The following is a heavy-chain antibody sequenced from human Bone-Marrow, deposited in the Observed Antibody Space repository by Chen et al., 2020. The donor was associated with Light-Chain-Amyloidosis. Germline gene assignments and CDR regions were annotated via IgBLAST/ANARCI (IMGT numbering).Heavy chain of an antibody. J-gene: IGHJ5*02. CDR1: GGSISSSSYY. CDR2: IYYSGST. Sequence: QLQLQESGPGLVKPSETLSLTCTVSGGSISSSSYYWGWIRQPPGKGLEWIGSIYYSGSTDYNPSLKSRVTISVDTSKNQFSLKLSSVTAADTAVYYCARHESYDFWSGSPYWFDPWGQGTLVTVSS. CDR3: ARHESYDFWSGSPYWFDP. V-gene: IGHV4-39*01. D-gene: IGHD3-3*01.